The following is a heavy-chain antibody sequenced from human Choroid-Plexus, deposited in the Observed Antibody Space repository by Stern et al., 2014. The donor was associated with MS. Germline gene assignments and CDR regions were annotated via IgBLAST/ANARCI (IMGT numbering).Heavy chain of an antibody. CDR3: AKDRQYLTYFFDH. CDR2: VSYAGSNK. D-gene: IGHD2/OR15-2a*01. J-gene: IGHJ5*02. Sequence: VHLVESGGGVVQPWRPLRLSCVASGFTLGSCAMHWVRQAPGKGLEWVAGVSYAGSNKYYADSVKGRFTISRDNSQNTLYMQMSSLRPEDTAVYYCAKDRQYLTYFFDHWGQGSLVTVSS. V-gene: IGHV3-30*18. CDR1: GFTLGSCA.